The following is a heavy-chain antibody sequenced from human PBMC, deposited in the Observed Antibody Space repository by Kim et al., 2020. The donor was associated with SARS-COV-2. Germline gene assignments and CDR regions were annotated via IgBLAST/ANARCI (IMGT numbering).Heavy chain of an antibody. CDR2: ISGSGGST. CDR3: AKHFYGSGSYPTPNFDY. D-gene: IGHD3-10*01. V-gene: IGHV3-23*01. J-gene: IGHJ4*02. CDR1: GFTFSSYA. Sequence: GGSLRLSCAASGFTFSSYAMSWVRQAPGKGLEWVSAISGSGGSTYYADSVKGRFTISRDNSKNTLYLQMNSLRAEDTAVYYCAKHFYGSGSYPTPNFDYWGQGTLVTVSS.